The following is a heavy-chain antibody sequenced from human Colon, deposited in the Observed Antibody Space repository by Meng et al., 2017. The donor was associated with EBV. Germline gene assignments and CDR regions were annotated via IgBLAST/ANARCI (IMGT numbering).Heavy chain of an antibody. CDR3: TNLDY. J-gene: IGHJ4*02. CDR1: GYTFTTSA. Sequence: VQLVGAGEGSVPPGASLRLSCEASGYTFTTSAVHWVRQASGKGLEWVGHITTKASNYATAYVASVEGRFTVSRDDSTNMAYLRMNSLKTEDTAVYYCTNLDYWGQGILVTVSS. V-gene: IGHV3-73*02. CDR2: ITTKASNYAT.